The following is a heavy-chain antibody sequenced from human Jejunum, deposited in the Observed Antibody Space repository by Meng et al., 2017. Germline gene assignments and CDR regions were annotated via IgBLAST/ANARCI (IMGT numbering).Heavy chain of an antibody. D-gene: IGHD6-19*01. CDR3: ARAAAGTGFGYFDL. CDR2: IDNSGST. CDR1: GVSVKIRTYY. J-gene: IGHJ2*01. V-gene: IGHV4-61*01. Sequence: QVQMTESGPGLVRPSETLLLMCTVSGVSVKIRTYYWSWIRQPPGKGLEWIAYIDNSGSTNYNPSLKSRVIISVDTSKNQFYLQMSSLTAADTAVYYCARAAAGTGFGYFDLWGRGTLVTVSS.